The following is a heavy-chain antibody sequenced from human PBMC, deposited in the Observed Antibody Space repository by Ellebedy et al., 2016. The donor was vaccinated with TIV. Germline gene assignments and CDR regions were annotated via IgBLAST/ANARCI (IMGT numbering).Heavy chain of an antibody. CDR3: AKGVRGVIVAIDY. CDR1: GFTFSSYA. J-gene: IGHJ4*02. Sequence: GESLKISCAASGFTFSSYAMSWVRQAPGKGLEWVSAISGSGGSTYYADSVKGRFTISKDNSKNTLYLQMNSLRAEDTAVYYCAKGVRGVIVAIDYWGQGTLVTVSS. V-gene: IGHV3-23*01. D-gene: IGHD3-10*01. CDR2: ISGSGGST.